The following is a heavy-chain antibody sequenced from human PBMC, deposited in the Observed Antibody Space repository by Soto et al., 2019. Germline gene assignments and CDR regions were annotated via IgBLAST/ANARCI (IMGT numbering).Heavy chain of an antibody. CDR1: GFTFSSYS. V-gene: IGHV3-21*01. J-gene: IGHJ4*02. CDR3: ARGQSYYYGSGSYLGHY. D-gene: IGHD3-10*01. CDR2: ISSSSSYI. Sequence: PGWSLRLSCAASGFTFSSYSMNWVRQAPGKGLEWVSSISSSSSYIYYADSVKGRFTISRDNAKNSLYLQMNSLRAEDTAVYYCARGQSYYYGSGSYLGHYWGQGTLVTVSS.